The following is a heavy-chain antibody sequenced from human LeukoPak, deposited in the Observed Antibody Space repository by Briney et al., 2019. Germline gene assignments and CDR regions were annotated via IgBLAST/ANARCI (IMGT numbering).Heavy chain of an antibody. J-gene: IGHJ4*02. CDR1: GFTVSNKY. D-gene: IGHD4-17*01. CDR2: IYSGGDT. CDR3: ARGRTDDYGDYFDY. Sequence: GGSLRLSCAASGFTVSNKYMSWVRQAPGKGLEWVSVIYSGGDTYYADSVKGRFTISRDNSKNTLYLLMNSLRAEDTAVYYCARGRTDDYGDYFDYWGQGTLVTVSS. V-gene: IGHV3-66*01.